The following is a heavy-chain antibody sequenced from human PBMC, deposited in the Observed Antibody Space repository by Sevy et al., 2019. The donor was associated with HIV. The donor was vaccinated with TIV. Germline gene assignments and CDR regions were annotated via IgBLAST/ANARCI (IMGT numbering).Heavy chain of an antibody. D-gene: IGHD1-26*01. CDR2: ISWSSGNI. V-gene: IGHV3-9*01. J-gene: IGHJ4*02. CDR3: VKDRSGSYSFDY. CDR1: GFIFDDYT. Sequence: GGSLRLSCAASGFIFDDYTMNWVRQAPGKGLEWVSGISWSSGNIAYADSVEGRFTISRDNAKNSLYLQMNSLRVEDTALYYCVKDRSGSYSFDYWGQGPLVTVSS.